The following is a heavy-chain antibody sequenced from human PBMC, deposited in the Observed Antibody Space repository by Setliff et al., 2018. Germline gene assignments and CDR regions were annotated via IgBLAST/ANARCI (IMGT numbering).Heavy chain of an antibody. Sequence: NPSETLSLTCAVSGGSISDNNWWSWVRQPPGKGLEWIGRVHSSGDTKYNPSVKTRVTMSVDTSKNQFSLKLSSATAADTAVYYCARATVGLATIIYCDSWGQGTLVTVSS. V-gene: IGHV4-4*02. CDR3: ARATVGLATIIYCDS. CDR2: VHSSGDT. CDR1: GGSISDNNW. J-gene: IGHJ4*02. D-gene: IGHD4-4*01.